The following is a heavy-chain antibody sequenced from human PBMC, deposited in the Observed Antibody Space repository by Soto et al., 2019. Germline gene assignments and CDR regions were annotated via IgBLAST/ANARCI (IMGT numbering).Heavy chain of an antibody. Sequence: LRLSCAASGFTFSSYAMGWVRQGPGKGLEWVAVVSIGGSTHYADSVRGRFTISRDNSKNTLSLQMNSLTAEDTSVYFCAKRRGAGGHFDYWGQGALVTVS. CDR2: VSIGGST. J-gene: IGHJ4*02. V-gene: IGHV3-23*01. D-gene: IGHD2-15*01. CDR3: AKRRGAGGHFDY. CDR1: GFTFSSYA.